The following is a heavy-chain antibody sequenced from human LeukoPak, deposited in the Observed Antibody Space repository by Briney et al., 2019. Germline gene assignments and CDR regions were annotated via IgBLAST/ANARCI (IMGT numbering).Heavy chain of an antibody. D-gene: IGHD3-10*01. J-gene: IGHJ4*02. CDR1: GYTLTELS. CDR3: ASGITMATPFDY. CDR2: INPNSGGT. V-gene: IGHV1-2*02. Sequence: ASVKVSCKVSGYTLTELSMHWVRQAPGQGLEWMGWINPNSGGTNYAQKFQGRVTMTRDTSISTAYMELSRLRSDDTAVYYCASGITMATPFDYWGQGTLVTVSS.